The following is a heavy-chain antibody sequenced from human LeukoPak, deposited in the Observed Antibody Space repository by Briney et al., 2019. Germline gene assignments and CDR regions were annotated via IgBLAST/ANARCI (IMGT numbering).Heavy chain of an antibody. J-gene: IGHJ4*02. CDR1: GFTFSSYS. CDR3: AKAVAPGAISHDY. V-gene: IGHV3-48*01. Sequence: GGSLRLSCAASGFTFSSYSMNWVRQAPGKGLEWVSYISRSSSTIKYADSVKGRITISRDNAKNTLYLQMSSLRVEDTAVYYCAKAVAPGAISHDYWGQGTLVTVSS. D-gene: IGHD2-2*01. CDR2: ISRSSSTI.